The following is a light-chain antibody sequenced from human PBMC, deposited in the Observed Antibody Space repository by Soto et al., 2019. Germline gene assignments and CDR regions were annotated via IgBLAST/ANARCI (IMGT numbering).Light chain of an antibody. CDR2: EVS. Sequence: QSVLTQPPSASGSPGQSVTICCTGTSGDVGAYDYVSWYQQHPGKAPKLIISEVSKRPSGVPDRFSGSKSGNTASLTVSGLQAEDEADYYCSAHAGSIHFYVFGTGTKVTVL. V-gene: IGLV2-8*01. CDR1: SGDVGAYDY. J-gene: IGLJ1*01. CDR3: SAHAGSIHFYV.